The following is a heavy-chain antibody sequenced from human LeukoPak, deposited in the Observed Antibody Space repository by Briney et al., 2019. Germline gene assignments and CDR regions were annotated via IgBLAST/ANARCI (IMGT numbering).Heavy chain of an antibody. CDR3: ARDLIVVVPAAGYYGMDV. J-gene: IGHJ6*02. CDR2: ISSSSSYI. Sequence: GGSLRLSCAASGFTFSSYSMNWVRQAPGKGLEWVSSISSSSSYIYYADSVKGRFTISRDNAKNSLYLQMNSLRAEDTAVYYCARDLIVVVPAAGYYGMDVWGQGTTVTVSS. CDR1: GFTFSSYS. D-gene: IGHD2-2*01. V-gene: IGHV3-21*01.